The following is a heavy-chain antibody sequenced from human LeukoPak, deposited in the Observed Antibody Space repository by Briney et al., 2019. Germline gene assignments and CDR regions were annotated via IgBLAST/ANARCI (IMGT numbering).Heavy chain of an antibody. V-gene: IGHV4-59*08. Sequence: SETLSLTCTVSGSSINNYYWSWIRQPPGKGLEWIGYINYSGDTNSNPSLESRVPISVDTSRKQFSLRLNSVTAADTAVYFCPRIYAGGSFFDYWGQGTLVTVSS. J-gene: IGHJ4*02. CDR2: INYSGDT. D-gene: IGHD3-10*01. CDR3: PRIYAGGSFFDY. CDR1: GSSINNYY.